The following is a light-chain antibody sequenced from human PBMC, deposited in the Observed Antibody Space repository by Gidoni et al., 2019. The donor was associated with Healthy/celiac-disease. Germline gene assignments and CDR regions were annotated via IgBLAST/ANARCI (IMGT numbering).Light chain of an antibody. CDR3: SSYTSSSTWV. J-gene: IGLJ3*02. V-gene: IGLV2-14*01. CDR2: EVS. CDR1: SSDVGEYNY. Sequence: QSAMTQPASVSGCPGQAITISCTGTSSDVGEYNYVSWEQQHQGKAPKLMIYEVSNRPSGVSNRFSGSKSGNTASLTISGLQAEDESDYYCSSYTSSSTWVFGGGTKLTVL.